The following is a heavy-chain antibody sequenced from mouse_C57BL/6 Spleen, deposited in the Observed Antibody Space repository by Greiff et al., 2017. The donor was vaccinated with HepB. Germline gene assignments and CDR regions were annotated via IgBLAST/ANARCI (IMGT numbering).Heavy chain of an antibody. D-gene: IGHD2-4*01. V-gene: IGHV1-63*01. Sequence: VQLQQSGAELVRPGPSVKMSCKASGYTFTNYWIGWAKQRPGHGLEWIGDIYPGGGYTNYNEKFKGKATLTADKSSSTAYMQFSSLTSEDSAIYYCARRDYDGSYFDYWGQGTTLTVSS. CDR1: GYTFTNYW. J-gene: IGHJ2*01. CDR2: IYPGGGYT. CDR3: ARRDYDGSYFDY.